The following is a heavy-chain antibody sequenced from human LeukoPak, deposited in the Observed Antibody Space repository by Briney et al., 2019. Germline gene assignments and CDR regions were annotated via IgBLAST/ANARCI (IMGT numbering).Heavy chain of an antibody. D-gene: IGHD6-6*01. J-gene: IGHJ4*02. CDR2: IRHDEANS. CDR3: AKEYTPSSPLGELDS. V-gene: IGHV3-30*02. CDR1: GFNLNSYA. Sequence: PGGSLRLSCAVSGFNLNSYAMHWVRQAPGKGLEWVAVIRHDEANSFYADSVQGRFTISRDTSKKLLYLQMNSLRVEDTAVYYCAKEYTPSSPLGELDSWSQGTLVTVSS.